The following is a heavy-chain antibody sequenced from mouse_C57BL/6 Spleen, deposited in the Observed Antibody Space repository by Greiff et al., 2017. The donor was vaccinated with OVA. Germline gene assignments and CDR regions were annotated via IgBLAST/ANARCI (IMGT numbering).Heavy chain of an antibody. Sequence: VQLQESGAELARPGASVKMSCKASGYTFTSYTMHWVKQRPGQGLEWIGYINPSSGYTKYNQKFKDKATLTADKSSSTAYMQLSSLTSEDSAVYYCARPSSGDWFAYWGQGTLVTVSA. D-gene: IGHD1-3*01. V-gene: IGHV1-4*01. CDR2: INPSSGYT. CDR1: GYTFTSYT. J-gene: IGHJ3*01. CDR3: ARPSSGDWFAY.